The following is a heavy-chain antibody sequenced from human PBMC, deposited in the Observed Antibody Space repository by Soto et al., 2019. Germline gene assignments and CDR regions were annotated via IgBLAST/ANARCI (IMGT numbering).Heavy chain of an antibody. V-gene: IGHV4-61*01. CDR1: GGSVSSGSYF. J-gene: IGHJ4*02. D-gene: IGHD5-12*01. CDR2: IYNSGKT. CDR3: ARKGRVATFDY. Sequence: QVQLQESGPGLVKPSETLSLTCNVSGGSVSSGSYFWSWIRQPPGKGLEWIGYIYNSGKTKYNPSLKDRGTISADTSKNQFSLKLRSVTAADTAVYYCARKGRVATFDYWGQGSLVTVSS.